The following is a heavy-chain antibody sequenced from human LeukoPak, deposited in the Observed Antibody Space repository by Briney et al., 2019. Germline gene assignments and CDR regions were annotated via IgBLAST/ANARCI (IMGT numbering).Heavy chain of an antibody. Sequence: GGSLRLSCAASGFTFSSYWMHWVRQAPGKGLVWISRINSDGSSTNYADSVKGRFTNSRDNAENTLYLQMNSLRDEDTAVYYCARGSTTVTTKDWFDPWGQGTLVTVSS. D-gene: IGHD4-17*01. V-gene: IGHV3-74*01. CDR1: GFTFSSYW. J-gene: IGHJ5*02. CDR3: ARGSTTVTTKDWFDP. CDR2: INSDGSST.